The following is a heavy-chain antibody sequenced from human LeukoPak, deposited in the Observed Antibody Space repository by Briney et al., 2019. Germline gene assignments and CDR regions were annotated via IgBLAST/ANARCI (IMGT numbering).Heavy chain of an antibody. V-gene: IGHV3-30*18. CDR3: AKEGGYSYGTFDY. D-gene: IGHD5-18*01. Sequence: PGRSLRLSCAASGFTFSSYGMHWVRQAPGKGLEWVAVISYDGSNKYYADSVKGRFTISRGNSKNTLYLQMNSLRAEDTAVYYCAKEGGYSYGTFDYWGQGTLVTVSS. CDR2: ISYDGSNK. CDR1: GFTFSSYG. J-gene: IGHJ4*02.